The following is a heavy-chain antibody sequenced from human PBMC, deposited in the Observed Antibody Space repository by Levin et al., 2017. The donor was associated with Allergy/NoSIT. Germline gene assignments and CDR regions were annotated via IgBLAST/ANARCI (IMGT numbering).Heavy chain of an antibody. V-gene: IGHV3-11*05. Sequence: GGSLRLSCAASGFTFSDYYMSWIRQAPGKGLEWVSYISSSSSYTNYADSVKGRFTISRDNAKNSLYLQMNSLRAEDTAVYYCARDYDILTGYYHYYYYGMDVWGQGTTVTVSS. CDR1: GFTFSDYY. J-gene: IGHJ6*02. D-gene: IGHD3-9*01. CDR2: ISSSSSYT. CDR3: ARDYDILTGYYHYYYYGMDV.